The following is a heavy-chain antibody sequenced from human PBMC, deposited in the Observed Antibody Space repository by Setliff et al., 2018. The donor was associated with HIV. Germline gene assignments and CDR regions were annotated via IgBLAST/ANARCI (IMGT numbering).Heavy chain of an antibody. V-gene: IGHV1-46*01. Sequence: ASVKVSCKASGYTFSNYCIHWVRQAPGQGLEWLGMVNPSGGSIAYAQKFQGRATMTRDTSTNTVYMDLSGLRSDDTAVYYCARDRTAGYNYDYGYWGQGTLVTVSS. CDR2: VNPSGGSI. CDR1: GYTFSNYC. J-gene: IGHJ4*02. D-gene: IGHD3-16*01. CDR3: ARDRTAGYNYDYGY.